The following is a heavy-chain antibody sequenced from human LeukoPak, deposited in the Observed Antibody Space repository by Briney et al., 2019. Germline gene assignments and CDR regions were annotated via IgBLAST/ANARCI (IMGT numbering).Heavy chain of an antibody. V-gene: IGHV4-39*01. CDR2: IYYTGST. CDR1: GGSISSSSYY. Sequence: PSETLSLTCTVSGGSISSSSYYWGWIRQPPGKGLEWIGSIYYTGSTYNNPSLNSRVTISVGTAKTQFSLKLSSVTAADTAVYYCARRSGSYPRYFDYWGQGTLVTVSS. D-gene: IGHD1-26*01. CDR3: ARRSGSYPRYFDY. J-gene: IGHJ4*02.